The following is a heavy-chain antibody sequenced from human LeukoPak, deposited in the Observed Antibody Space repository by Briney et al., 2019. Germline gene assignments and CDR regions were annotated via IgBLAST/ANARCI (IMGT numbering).Heavy chain of an antibody. J-gene: IGHJ4*02. CDR1: GGSISSYY. V-gene: IGHV4-59*01. CDR3: ASSYGSGSYLGFFDY. D-gene: IGHD3-10*01. Sequence: SETLSLTCTVSGGSISSYYWSWIRQPPGKGLEWIGYIYYSGSTNYNPSLKSRVTISVDTSKNQFSLKLSSVTAADTAVYYCASSYGSGSYLGFFDYWGQGTLVTVSS. CDR2: IYYSGST.